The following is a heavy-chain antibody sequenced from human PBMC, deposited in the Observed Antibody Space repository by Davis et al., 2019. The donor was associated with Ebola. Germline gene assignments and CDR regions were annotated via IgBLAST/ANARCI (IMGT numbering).Heavy chain of an antibody. CDR1: GFTFSSYG. V-gene: IGHV3-33*06. CDR3: AKGTAMVFGEFDY. D-gene: IGHD5-18*01. J-gene: IGHJ4*02. Sequence: PGGSLRLSCAASGFTFSSYGMHWVRQAPGKGLEWVAVIWYDGSNKYYADSVKGRFTISRDNSKNTLYLQMNSLRAEDTAVYYCAKGTAMVFGEFDYWGQGTLVTVSS. CDR2: IWYDGSNK.